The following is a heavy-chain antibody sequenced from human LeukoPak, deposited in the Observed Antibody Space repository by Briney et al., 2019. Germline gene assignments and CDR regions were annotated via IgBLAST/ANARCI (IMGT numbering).Heavy chain of an antibody. Sequence: SETLSLTCTVSGGSISSFYWSWIRQPPGKGLEWIGEINHSGSTNYNPSLKSRVTISVDTSKNQFSLKLSSVTAADTAVYYCARGPSSWYFNWFDPWGQGTLVTVSS. J-gene: IGHJ5*02. V-gene: IGHV4-34*01. CDR1: GGSISSFY. CDR2: INHSGST. CDR3: ARGPSSWYFNWFDP. D-gene: IGHD6-13*01.